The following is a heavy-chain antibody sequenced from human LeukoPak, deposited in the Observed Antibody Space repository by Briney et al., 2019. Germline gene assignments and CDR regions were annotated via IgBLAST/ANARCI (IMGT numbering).Heavy chain of an antibody. CDR2: IKEDGREK. D-gene: IGHD3-16*01. J-gene: IGHJ3*02. CDR1: GFIFNNYW. CDR3: TRALGHSVLAFDI. Sequence: GGSLRLSCAASGFIFNNYWMNWVRQAPGKGLEWVASIKEDGREKLYVESLEGRLTIARDNAKESLHLQMRNLRVEDTAVYYCTRALGHSVLAFDIWGQGTVVIVS. V-gene: IGHV3-7*03.